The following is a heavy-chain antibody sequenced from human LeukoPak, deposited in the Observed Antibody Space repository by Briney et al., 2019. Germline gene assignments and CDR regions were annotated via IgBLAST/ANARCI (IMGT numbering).Heavy chain of an antibody. V-gene: IGHV1-69*05. CDR1: GGTFSSYA. Sequence: SVRVSCKASGGTFSSYAISWVRQAPGQGLEWMGRIIPIFGTANYAQKFQGRVTITTDESTSTAYMELSSLRSEDTAVYYCARRGSSSWHRRNDAFDIWGQGTMVTVSS. CDR3: ARRGSSSWHRRNDAFDI. J-gene: IGHJ3*02. D-gene: IGHD6-13*01. CDR2: IIPIFGTA.